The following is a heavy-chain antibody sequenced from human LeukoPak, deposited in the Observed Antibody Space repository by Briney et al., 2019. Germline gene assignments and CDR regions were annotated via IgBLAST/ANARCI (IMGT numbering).Heavy chain of an antibody. D-gene: IGHD6-13*01. CDR3: ATSPGIAAAGTPEYFQH. V-gene: IGHV3-23*01. J-gene: IGHJ1*01. CDR1: GFTFNNYG. CDR2: ISGSGGST. Sequence: GSLRLSCAASGFTFNNYGMHWVRQAPGKGLEWVSAISGSGGSTYYADSVKGRFTISRDNSKNTLYLQMNSLRAEDTAVYYCATSPGIAAAGTPEYFQHWGQGTLVTVSS.